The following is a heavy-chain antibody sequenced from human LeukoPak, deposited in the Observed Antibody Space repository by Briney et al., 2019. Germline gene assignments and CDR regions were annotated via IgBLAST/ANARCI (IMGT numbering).Heavy chain of an antibody. CDR1: GFTFSSYA. D-gene: IGHD3-22*01. J-gene: IGHJ4*02. V-gene: IGHV3-23*01. Sequence: SGGSLRLSCAASGFTFSSYAMSWVRQAPGKGLEWVSAISGSGGSTYYADSVKGRFTISRDNSKNTLYLQMNSLRAEDTAVYYCAKAPGWGFYDSSGYFWGNDWGQGTLVTVSS. CDR2: ISGSGGST. CDR3: AKAPGWGFYDSSGYFWGND.